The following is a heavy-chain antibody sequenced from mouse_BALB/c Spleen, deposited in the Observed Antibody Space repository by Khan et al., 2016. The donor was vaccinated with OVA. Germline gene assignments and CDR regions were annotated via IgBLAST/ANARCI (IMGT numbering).Heavy chain of an antibody. CDR1: GYTFSSYW. CDR2: ILPGSDTT. V-gene: IGHV1-9*01. Sequence: VQLQESGAELMKPGASVRISCKATGYTFSSYWIEWVKQRPGHGLEWIGEILPGSDTTNYNEKFKGKATFTADTSSNTAYMQLRSLTSEDSVVYYCARGAGTTYGMDYWVQGSSVTVSS. CDR3: ARGAGTTYGMDY. D-gene: IGHD4-1*01. J-gene: IGHJ4*01.